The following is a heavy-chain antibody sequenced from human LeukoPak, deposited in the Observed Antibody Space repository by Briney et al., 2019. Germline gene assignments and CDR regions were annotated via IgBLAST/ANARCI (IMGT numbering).Heavy chain of an antibody. CDR1: GGSISSGGYY. Sequence: SETLSLTCTVSGGSISSGGYYWTWIRQHPGKGLQWIGYIYYSGSTYYNPSLKSRVTISVDTSKNQFSLRLSSVTAADTDVYYCALGYCGGGSCYAREYFQHWGQGTLVTVSS. V-gene: IGHV4-31*03. CDR2: IYYSGST. CDR3: ALGYCGGGSCYAREYFQH. J-gene: IGHJ1*01. D-gene: IGHD2-15*01.